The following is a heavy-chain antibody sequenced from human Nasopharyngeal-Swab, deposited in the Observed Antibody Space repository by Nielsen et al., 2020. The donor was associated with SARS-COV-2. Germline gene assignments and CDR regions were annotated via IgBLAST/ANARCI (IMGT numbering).Heavy chain of an antibody. Sequence: GESLKISCAASGFTFSSYWMSWVRQAPGKGLEWVANIKQDGSEKYYVDSVKGRFTISRDNAKNSLYLQMNSLRAEDTAVYYCASRPSGYSYGFDYWGQGTLVTVSS. J-gene: IGHJ4*02. CDR1: GFTFSSYW. V-gene: IGHV3-7*01. CDR3: ASRPSGYSYGFDY. D-gene: IGHD5-18*01. CDR2: IKQDGSEK.